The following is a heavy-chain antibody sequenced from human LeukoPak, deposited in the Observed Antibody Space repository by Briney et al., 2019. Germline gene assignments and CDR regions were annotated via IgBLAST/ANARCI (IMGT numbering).Heavy chain of an antibody. V-gene: IGHV1-69*04. CDR3: ARRTPFLMG. CDR2: IIPILGIA. J-gene: IGHJ4*02. CDR1: GGTFSCYA. D-gene: IGHD2-8*01. Sequence: SVKASCKASGGTFSCYAISWVRQAPGQGLEWMGRIIPILGIANYAQKFQGRVTITADKSTSTAYMELSSLRSEDTAVYYCARRTPFLMGWGQGTLVTASS.